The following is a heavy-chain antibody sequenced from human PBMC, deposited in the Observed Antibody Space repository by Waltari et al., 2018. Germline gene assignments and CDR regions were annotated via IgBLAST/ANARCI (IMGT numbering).Heavy chain of an antibody. V-gene: IGHV4-38-2*02. J-gene: IGHJ5*02. CDR2: IYHSGST. D-gene: IGHD2-2*02. Sequence: QVQLQESGPGLVKPSETLSLTCAVSGYSISSGYYWGWIRQPPGKGLEWIGSIYHSGSTYYNPSLKSRVTISVDTSKNQFSLKLSSVTAADTAVYYCARESKDIVVVPAAINWFDPWGQGTLVTVSS. CDR3: ARESKDIVVVPAAINWFDP. CDR1: GYSISSGYY.